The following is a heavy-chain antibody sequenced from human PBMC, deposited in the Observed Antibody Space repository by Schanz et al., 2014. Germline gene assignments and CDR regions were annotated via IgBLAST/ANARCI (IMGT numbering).Heavy chain of an antibody. D-gene: IGHD3-3*02. V-gene: IGHV4-34*01. CDR2: IHQSGSI. J-gene: IGHJ6*02. Sequence: QVQLHQWGAGLLRPSETLSLTCAVSGGTLKDHSWTWIRQAPGQGLQWIGEIHQSGSIIYNPSLRSGATISMDTSKIQFFLKVTSVTAADTAVYYCARHLVNAYGMDVWGQGTAVTVSS. CDR1: GGTLKDHS. CDR3: ARHLVNAYGMDV.